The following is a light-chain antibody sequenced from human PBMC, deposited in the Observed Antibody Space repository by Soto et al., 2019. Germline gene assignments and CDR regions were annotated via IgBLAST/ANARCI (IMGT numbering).Light chain of an antibody. Sequence: EIVLTQSPATLSSFPGDRVTLSCRASQAVNTRLAWYQHKPGQAPRLLIYLTSNRAAGIPARFSGSGSETDFTLTISSLQSEDFAVYNCQQYNKWPRTFGQGTKMDNK. CDR3: QQYNKWPRT. CDR2: LTS. CDR1: QAVNTR. J-gene: IGKJ2*01. V-gene: IGKV3D-15*01.